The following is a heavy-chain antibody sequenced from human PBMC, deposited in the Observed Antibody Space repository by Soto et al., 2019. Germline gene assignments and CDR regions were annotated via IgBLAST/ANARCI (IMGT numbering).Heavy chain of an antibody. CDR2: IYYSGST. CDR3: ARDLGRWLQFPNSAY. Sequence: SETLSLTCTVSGGSISSGGYYWSWIRQHPGKGLEWIGYIYYSGSTYYNPSLKSRVTISVDTSKNQFSLKLSSVTAADTAVYYCARDLGRWLQFPNSAYWGQGTLVTVSS. J-gene: IGHJ4*02. V-gene: IGHV4-31*03. CDR1: GGSISSGGYY. D-gene: IGHD5-12*01.